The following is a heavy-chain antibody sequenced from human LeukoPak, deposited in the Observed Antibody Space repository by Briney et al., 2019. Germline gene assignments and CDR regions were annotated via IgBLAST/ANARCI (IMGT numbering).Heavy chain of an antibody. CDR3: ARVGSSWYWDDY. Sequence: SETLSLTCAVSDYSVTSAYYWGWIRQFPGKELEWIGSIFHGETTYYNPSLESRVTVSVDPSKNQFSLRLTSVTAADTAVYYCARVGSSWYWDDYWGQGTLVAVSS. J-gene: IGHJ4*02. V-gene: IGHV4-38-2*01. CDR1: DYSVTSAYY. CDR2: IFHGETT. D-gene: IGHD6-13*01.